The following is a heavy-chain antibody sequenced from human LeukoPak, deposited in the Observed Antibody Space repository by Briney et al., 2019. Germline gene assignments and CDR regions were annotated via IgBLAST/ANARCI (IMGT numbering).Heavy chain of an antibody. V-gene: IGHV4-61*02. J-gene: IGHJ6*03. Sequence: SETLSLTCTVSGGSMNSGSYYWSWIRQPAGKGLEWIGRIYISGSTNYNPSLNSRVTISVDTSKNQFSLKLSSVTAADTAVYYCARVRFLEWSHYYMDVWGKGTTVTVSS. D-gene: IGHD3-3*01. CDR3: ARVRFLEWSHYYMDV. CDR2: IYISGST. CDR1: GGSMNSGSYY.